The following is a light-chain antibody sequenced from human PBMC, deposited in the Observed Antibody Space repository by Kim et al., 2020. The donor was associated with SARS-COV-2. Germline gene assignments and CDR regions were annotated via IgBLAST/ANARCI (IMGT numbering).Light chain of an antibody. CDR3: QYYSEPLT. CDR2: AAS. CDR1: QTSNNNF. Sequence: LPQGERPTLSCRASQTSNNNFLAWHQQPPDQPPRLIISAASTRASGPPDCFSSSGSTTFSLLILSRLDPEYVAVYYRQYYSEPLTFGEGTKVEI. J-gene: IGKJ4*01. V-gene: IGKV3-20*01.